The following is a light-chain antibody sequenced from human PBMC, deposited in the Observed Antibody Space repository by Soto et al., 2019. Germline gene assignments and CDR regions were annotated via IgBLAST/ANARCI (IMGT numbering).Light chain of an antibody. CDR2: LGS. CDR1: QSLLHSNGYNY. J-gene: IGKJ1*01. V-gene: IGKV2-28*01. CDR3: RQALHARTWT. Sequence: DIVMTQSPLSLPVTPGEPASISCRSSQSLLHSNGYNYLDWYLQKPGQSPQLLIYLGSNRASGVPDRFCGSGAGTDFTLKISRVEASDVWVYYCRQALHARTWTFGQGTKVEIK.